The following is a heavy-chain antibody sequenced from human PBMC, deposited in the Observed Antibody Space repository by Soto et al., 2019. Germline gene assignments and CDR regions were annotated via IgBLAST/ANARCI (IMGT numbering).Heavy chain of an antibody. CDR1: GFTFSSYA. J-gene: IGHJ6*02. Sequence: GGSLRLSCAASGFTFSSYAMSWVRQAPGKGLEWVSAISGSGGSTYYADSVKGRFTISRDNSKNTLYLQMNSLRAEDTAVYYCARPPWFGEGYYYYGMDVWGQGTTVTVSS. CDR3: ARPPWFGEGYYYYGMDV. V-gene: IGHV3-23*01. D-gene: IGHD3-10*01. CDR2: ISGSGGST.